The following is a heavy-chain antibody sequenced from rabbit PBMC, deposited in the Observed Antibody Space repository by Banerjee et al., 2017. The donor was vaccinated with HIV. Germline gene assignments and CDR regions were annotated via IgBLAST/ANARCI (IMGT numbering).Heavy chain of an antibody. CDR2: IVAGSSNNT. Sequence: QSLEESGGDLVKPGATLTLTCTASGFDFSSKYYMCWVRQAPGKGLEWIGCIVAGSSNNTYYASWAKGRFTISKTSSTTVTLQMTSLTAADTATYFCARDAGNTGYSDHFNLWGQGTLVTVS. J-gene: IGHJ4*01. CDR1: GFDFSSKYY. D-gene: IGHD7-1*01. V-gene: IGHV1S40*01. CDR3: ARDAGNTGYSDHFNL.